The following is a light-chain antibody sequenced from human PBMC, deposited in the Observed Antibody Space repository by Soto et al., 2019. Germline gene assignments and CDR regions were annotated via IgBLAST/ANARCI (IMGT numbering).Light chain of an antibody. CDR2: GNR. Sequence: QSVLTQPPSVSGAPGQRVTLSCTGNTSNLGAGYDVHWYQQLPGAAPKLVIFGNRNRPSGVPERFSGSKSGTSASLAITGLQAEDKADYYCQAYDYSLTASVFGGGTKLTVL. CDR1: TSNLGAGYD. CDR3: QAYDYSLTASV. V-gene: IGLV1-40*01. J-gene: IGLJ3*02.